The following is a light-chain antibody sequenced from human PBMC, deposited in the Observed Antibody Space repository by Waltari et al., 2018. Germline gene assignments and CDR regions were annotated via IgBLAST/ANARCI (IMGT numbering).Light chain of an antibody. J-gene: IGKJ1*01. CDR2: GAS. Sequence: VLTQSPGTLSLSPGERATLSCRASQSVSSSYLAWYQQKPGQAPRLLIYGASTRATGIPDRFSGSGSGTDFTLTISRLEPEDFAVYYCQQYGRSLWTFGQGTKVEIK. V-gene: IGKV3-20*01. CDR3: QQYGRSLWT. CDR1: QSVSSSY.